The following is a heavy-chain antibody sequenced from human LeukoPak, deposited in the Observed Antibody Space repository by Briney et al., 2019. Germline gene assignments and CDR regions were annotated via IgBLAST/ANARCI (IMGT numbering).Heavy chain of an antibody. J-gene: IGHJ6*02. D-gene: IGHD3-3*01. CDR3: ARRGITISGVLVYHYSGLDV. V-gene: IGHV3-7*02. CDR1: GFTFSSHW. CDR2: IKDDGSEK. Sequence: GGSLRLSCAGSGFTFSSHWMNWVRQAPGKGLEWVASIKDDGSEKHFLGSVNGRFAISRDNAKNSLYLQMSSLRAEDTAVYYCARRGITISGVLVYHYSGLDVWGQGTTVTVSS.